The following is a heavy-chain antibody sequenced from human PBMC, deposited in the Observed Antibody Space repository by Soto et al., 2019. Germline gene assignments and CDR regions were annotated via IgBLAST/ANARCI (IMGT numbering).Heavy chain of an antibody. Sequence: GESLKISCNGSGYSFTIYWIGWVRQMPGKGLEWMGIIYPGDSDTRYSPSFQGQVTISADKSISTAYLQWSSLKASDTAMYYCARLETTVTRFPYYYYGMDVWGQGTTVTVSS. CDR3: ARLETTVTRFPYYYYGMDV. D-gene: IGHD4-17*01. CDR1: GYSFTIYW. CDR2: IYPGDSDT. J-gene: IGHJ6*02. V-gene: IGHV5-51*01.